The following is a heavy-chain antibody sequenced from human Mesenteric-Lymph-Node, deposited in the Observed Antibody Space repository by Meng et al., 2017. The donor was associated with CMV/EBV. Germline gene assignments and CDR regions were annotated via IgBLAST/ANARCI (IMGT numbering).Heavy chain of an antibody. CDR1: GFTFSSDG. V-gene: IGHV3-30*18. J-gene: IGHJ4*02. CDR3: AKDSGGYNFLVLDY. D-gene: IGHD5-24*01. Sequence: ASGFTFSSDGMHWVRQAPGKGLEWVAVISYDGSNKYYADSVKGRFTISRDNSKNTLYLQMNSLRAEDTAVYYCAKDSGGYNFLVLDYWGQGTLVTVSS. CDR2: ISYDGSNK.